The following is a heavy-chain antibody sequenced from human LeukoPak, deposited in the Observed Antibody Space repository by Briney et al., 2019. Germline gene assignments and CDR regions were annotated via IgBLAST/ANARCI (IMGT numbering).Heavy chain of an antibody. CDR3: ARDRRLRFLEWEQYYYGMDV. Sequence: PSETLSLTCTVSGGSISSVDYYWSWIRQPPGKGLEWIGYIYYSGSTYYNPSLKSRVTISVDTSKNQFSLKLSSVTAADTAVYYCARDRRLRFLEWEQYYYGMDVWGQGTTVTVSS. V-gene: IGHV4-30-4*01. CDR1: GGSISSVDYY. D-gene: IGHD3-3*01. CDR2: IYYSGST. J-gene: IGHJ6*02.